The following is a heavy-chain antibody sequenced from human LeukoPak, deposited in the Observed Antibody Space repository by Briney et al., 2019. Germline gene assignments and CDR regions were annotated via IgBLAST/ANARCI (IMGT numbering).Heavy chain of an antibody. CDR2: INPSGGST. D-gene: IGHD6-6*01. V-gene: IGHV1-46*01. Sequence: ASVKVSCKASGYTFTSYDINWVRQAPGQGLEWMGIINPSGGSTSYAQKFQGRVTMTRDMSTSTVYMELSSLRSEDTAVYYCARERGKYSSSAFDYWGQGTLVTVSS. J-gene: IGHJ4*02. CDR1: GYTFTSYD. CDR3: ARERGKYSSSAFDY.